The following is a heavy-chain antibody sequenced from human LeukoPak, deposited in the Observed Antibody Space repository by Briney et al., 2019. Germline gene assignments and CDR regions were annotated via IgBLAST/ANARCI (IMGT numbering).Heavy chain of an antibody. CDR1: GGSFSGYY. V-gene: IGHV4-34*01. D-gene: IGHD3-22*01. CDR2: INPSGRI. J-gene: IGHJ6*03. CDR3: ARGRQEVSMIVVVMTGVSYYLDV. Sequence: SETLSLTCAVYGGSFSGYYWTWIRQAPGKGLEWIGEINPSGRIPYNPSLKSRLTISVDASKNQFSLNLRSLNAADTAVYYCARGRQEVSMIVVVMTGVSYYLDVWGKGTTVTVS.